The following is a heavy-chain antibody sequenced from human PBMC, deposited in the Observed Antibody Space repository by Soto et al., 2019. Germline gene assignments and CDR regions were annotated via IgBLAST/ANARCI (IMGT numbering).Heavy chain of an antibody. V-gene: IGHV3-7*05. CDR3: ARDRVESGYPEYFQH. CDR1: GFSFTSYW. CDR2: INEDGSEK. D-gene: IGHD3-22*01. J-gene: IGHJ1*01. Sequence: PGGSLRLSCAASGFSFTSYWMDWVRQAPGKGLEWVAMINEDGSEKYYVDSVKGRFTISRDNAKNSLYLEMNSLRAEDTAVYYCARDRVESGYPEYFQHWGQGTLVTVSS.